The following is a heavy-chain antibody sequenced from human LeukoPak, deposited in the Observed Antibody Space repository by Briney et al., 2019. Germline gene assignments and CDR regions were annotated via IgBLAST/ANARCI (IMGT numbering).Heavy chain of an antibody. V-gene: IGHV1-24*01. J-gene: IGHJ6*03. Sequence: ASVKVSCKVSGYTLTELSMHWVRQAPGKGLEWMGGFDPEDGETIYAQKFQGRVTMTEDTSTDTAYMELSSLRSEDTAVYYCARDRVGSVSGANYYYYYMDVWGKGTTVTVSS. CDR3: ARDRVGSVSGANYYYYYMDV. CDR2: FDPEDGET. CDR1: GYTLTELS. D-gene: IGHD1-26*01.